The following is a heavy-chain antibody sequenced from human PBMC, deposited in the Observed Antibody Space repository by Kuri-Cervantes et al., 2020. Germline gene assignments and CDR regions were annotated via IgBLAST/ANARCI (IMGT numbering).Heavy chain of an antibody. Sequence: GVSLKISCAASGFTFYSYSMNWVRQAPGKGLEWVSGISWNGDNIGYADSVRGRLTISRDNAKRSLYLQMNSLRAEDTAVYYCARDQTYYYDSSGYSDAFDIWGQGTMVTVSS. D-gene: IGHD3-22*01. CDR1: GFTFYSYS. CDR2: ISWNGDNI. V-gene: IGHV3-20*04. J-gene: IGHJ3*02. CDR3: ARDQTYYYDSSGYSDAFDI.